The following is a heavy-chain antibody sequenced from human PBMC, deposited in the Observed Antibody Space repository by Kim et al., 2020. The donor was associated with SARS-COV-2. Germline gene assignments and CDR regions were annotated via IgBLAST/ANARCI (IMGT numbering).Heavy chain of an antibody. CDR3: ARGSSSFFNYYYYGMDV. V-gene: IGHV3-66*02. Sequence: GGSLRLSCAASGFTVSSNYMSWVRQAPGKGLEWVSVIYSGGSTYYADSVKGRFTISRDNSKNTLYLQMNSLRAEDTAVYYCARGSSSFFNYYYYGMDVWGQGTTVTVSS. CDR2: IYSGGST. CDR1: GFTVSSNY. D-gene: IGHD6-13*01. J-gene: IGHJ6*02.